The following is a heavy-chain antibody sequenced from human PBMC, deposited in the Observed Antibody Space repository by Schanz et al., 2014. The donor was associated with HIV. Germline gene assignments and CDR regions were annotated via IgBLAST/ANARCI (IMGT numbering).Heavy chain of an antibody. CDR2: ISYDGRNK. CDR3: AKPEYDSRGNSQSHFDS. Sequence: EVQLLESGGGLAQPGGSLTLSCAASGFTFTNHALSWVRQAPGRGLEWVAVISYDGRNKYYADSVKGRFTISRDNSKNTLYLQMTTLRTEDTAVYYCAKPEYDSRGNSQSHFDSWGQGTLVTVSS. D-gene: IGHD3-22*01. J-gene: IGHJ4*02. V-gene: IGHV3-23*03. CDR1: GFTFTNHA.